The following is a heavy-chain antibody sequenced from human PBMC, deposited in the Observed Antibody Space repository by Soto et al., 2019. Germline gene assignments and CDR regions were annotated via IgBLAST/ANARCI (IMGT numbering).Heavy chain of an antibody. Sequence: EVQLVESGGGLVQPGGSLRPSCAASGFIVSNNYMSWVRQAPGKGLEWVSVIYSGGSTYYADSVKGRFTISRDNSKNTLDLQMNSLRDEDTAVYYCARLAGSRRDPFDYWGQGTLVTVSS. CDR1: GFIVSNNY. V-gene: IGHV3-66*01. CDR3: ARLAGSRRDPFDY. CDR2: IYSGGST. D-gene: IGHD1-26*01. J-gene: IGHJ4*02.